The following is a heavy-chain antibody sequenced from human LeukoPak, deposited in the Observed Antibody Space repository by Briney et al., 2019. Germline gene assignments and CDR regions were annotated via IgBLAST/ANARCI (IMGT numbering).Heavy chain of an antibody. CDR1: GFTLSSYW. Sequence: GGSLRLSCAPSGFTLSSYWMSWVRQAPGKGLEWVANIKQDGSEKYYVDSVKGRFTISRDNAKNSLYLQMNSLRAEDTAVYYCARGGSSWPFDYWGQGTLVTVSS. J-gene: IGHJ4*02. CDR3: ARGGSSWPFDY. CDR2: IKQDGSEK. V-gene: IGHV3-7*01. D-gene: IGHD6-13*01.